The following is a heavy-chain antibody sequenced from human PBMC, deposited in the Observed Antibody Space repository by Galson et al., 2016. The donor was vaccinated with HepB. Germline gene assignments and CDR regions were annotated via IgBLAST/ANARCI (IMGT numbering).Heavy chain of an antibody. CDR3: AAGATVGDGTFDY. D-gene: IGHD1-26*01. Sequence: SVKVSCKVSGNSLNELSMHWVRQPPGKGLQWMGGFDVEGGETIYPQHLQGRVTMTEDTSTDTAYMDLSSLRYEDTAVYYCAAGATVGDGTFDYWGQGTQVTVSS. CDR2: FDVEGGET. V-gene: IGHV1-24*01. CDR1: GNSLNELS. J-gene: IGHJ4*02.